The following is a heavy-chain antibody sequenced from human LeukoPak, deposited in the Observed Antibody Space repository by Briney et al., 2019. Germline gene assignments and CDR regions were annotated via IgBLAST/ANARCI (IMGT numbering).Heavy chain of an antibody. CDR3: AKQFVDI. CDR2: ISSSSSYI. J-gene: IGHJ5*02. Sequence: PGGSLRLSCAASGFTFSSYSMNWVRQAPGKGLEWVSSISSSSSYIYYADSVKGRFTISRDNSRDTLYLQMNSLRAEDTGVYYCAKQFVDIWGQGTLVTVSS. CDR1: GFTFSSYS. D-gene: IGHD5-24*01. V-gene: IGHV3-21*04.